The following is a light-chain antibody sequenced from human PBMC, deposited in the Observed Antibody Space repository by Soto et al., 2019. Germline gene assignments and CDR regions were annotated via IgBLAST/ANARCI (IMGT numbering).Light chain of an antibody. CDR1: SSNIGNNP. J-gene: IGLJ2*01. CDR3: AVWDDSLNGVV. Sequence: QSVLTQPPSVSEAPRQRVTISCSGSSSNIGNNPVNWYQQLPGTAPKLLIYSYNQRPSGVPDRFSGSRSGTSASLAINGLQSEDEADYYCAVWDDSLNGVVFGGGTKLTVL. CDR2: SYN. V-gene: IGLV1-36*01.